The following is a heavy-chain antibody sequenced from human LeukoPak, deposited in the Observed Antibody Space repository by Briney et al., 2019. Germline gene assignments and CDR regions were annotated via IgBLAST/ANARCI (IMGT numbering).Heavy chain of an antibody. CDR1: GYSFSSYW. D-gene: IGHD1-26*01. V-gene: IGHV5-51*01. CDR2: IYPGDSDT. J-gene: IGHJ6*02. CDR3: ARRVATSAPPYYTYGMDV. Sequence: GESLKISCKASGYSFSSYWIGWVRQMPGKDLQWMGIIYPGDSDTRYSPSFKGQVTISADKSISTAYLQWSSLKASDTAMYYCARRVATSAPPYYTYGMDVWGQGTTVTVSS.